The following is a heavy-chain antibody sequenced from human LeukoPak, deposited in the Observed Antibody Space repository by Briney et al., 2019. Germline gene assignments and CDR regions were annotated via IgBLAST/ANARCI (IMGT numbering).Heavy chain of an antibody. V-gene: IGHV3-23*01. CDR1: GFTFSSYA. Sequence: GGCLRLSCAASGFTFSSYAMSWVRQAPGKGLEWVSAISGSGGSTYYADSVKGRFTISRDNSKDTLYLQMNSLRAEDTAVYYCASKGCTGGNCKHYFDYWGQGTLVTVAS. CDR2: ISGSGGST. D-gene: IGHD2-8*02. CDR3: ASKGCTGGNCKHYFDY. J-gene: IGHJ4*02.